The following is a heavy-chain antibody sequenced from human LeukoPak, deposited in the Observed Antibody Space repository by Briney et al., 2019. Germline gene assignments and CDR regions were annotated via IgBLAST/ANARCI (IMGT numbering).Heavy chain of an antibody. CDR2: ISWNSGSI. D-gene: IGHD6-19*01. J-gene: IGHJ4*02. Sequence: GRSLRLSCAASGFTFDDYAMHWVRQAQGKGLEWVSGISWNSGSIGYADSVKGRFTISRDNAKNSLYLQMNSLRAEDTALYYCAKDISPGYSSGWYYFDYWGQGTLVTVSS. CDR3: AKDISPGYSSGWYYFDY. CDR1: GFTFDDYA. V-gene: IGHV3-9*01.